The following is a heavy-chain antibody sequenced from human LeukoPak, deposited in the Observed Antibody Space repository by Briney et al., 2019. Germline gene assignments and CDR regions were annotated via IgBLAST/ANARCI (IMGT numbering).Heavy chain of an antibody. CDR1: GSSITSVSHY. CDR2: IYYTGST. D-gene: IGHD3-16*01. J-gene: IGHJ4*02. Sequence: SETLSLTCTISGSSITSVSHYWGWIRQPPGKGLEWIGDIYYTGSTYYSPSLRSRVTMSVHTSENLFSLRLNSVTAVDTAVYYCARRWGNIVGVTYEYWGQGTLVTVSS. CDR3: ARRWGNIVGVTYEY. V-gene: IGHV4-39*01.